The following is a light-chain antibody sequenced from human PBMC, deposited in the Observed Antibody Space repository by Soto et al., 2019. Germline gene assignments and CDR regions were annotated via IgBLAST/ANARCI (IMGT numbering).Light chain of an antibody. CDR3: SSYPSNTVL. V-gene: IGLV2-14*03. Sequence: QSALTQPASVSGSPGQSITLSCSGTSNDIGVYNYVSWYQQHPGKAAKLIIYDVSNRASGVSNRFSGSKSGNTASLTISGLQAEDEADYYCSSYPSNTVLFGGGIQLTVL. CDR1: SNDIGVYNY. CDR2: DVS. J-gene: IGLJ2*01.